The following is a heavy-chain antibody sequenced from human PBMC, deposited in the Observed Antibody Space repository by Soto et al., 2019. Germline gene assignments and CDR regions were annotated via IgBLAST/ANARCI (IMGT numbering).Heavy chain of an antibody. Sequence: GGSLRLSCAASGFTFSSYSMNWVRQAPEKGQERVSYISSSSSTIYYADSEKGRFTISRDNAKNSLYLQMNSLRGEDTSVYYCARDLVVPAADVSMDVWGKGTTVTVSS. CDR3: ARDLVVPAADVSMDV. CDR1: GFTFSSYS. V-gene: IGHV3-48*01. J-gene: IGHJ6*03. D-gene: IGHD2-2*01. CDR2: ISSSSSTI.